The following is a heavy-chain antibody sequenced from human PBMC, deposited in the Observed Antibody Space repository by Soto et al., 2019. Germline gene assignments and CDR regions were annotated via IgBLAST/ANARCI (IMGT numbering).Heavy chain of an antibody. Sequence: GGSLRLSCAASGFTFSSYEMNWVRQAPGKGLEWVSYISSSGSTIYYADSVKGRFTISRDNAKNSLYLQMNSLRAEDTTVYSGASRYNWNYDLYYYGMDVWGQGTTVTVSS. CDR3: ASRYNWNYDLYYYGMDV. CDR2: ISSSGSTI. CDR1: GFTFSSYE. J-gene: IGHJ6*02. D-gene: IGHD1-7*01. V-gene: IGHV3-48*03.